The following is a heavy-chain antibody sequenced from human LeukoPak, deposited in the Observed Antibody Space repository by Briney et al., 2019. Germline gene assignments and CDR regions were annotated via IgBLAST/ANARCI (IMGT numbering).Heavy chain of an antibody. CDR1: GFTFSSYS. J-gene: IGHJ4*02. Sequence: PGGSLRLSCAASGFTFSSYSMNWVRQPPGKGLEWIGEINHSGSTNYNPSLKSRVTISVDTSKNQFSLKLSSVTAADTAVYYCARDIRGVSYWGQGTLVTVSS. D-gene: IGHD1-26*01. CDR3: ARDIRGVSY. V-gene: IGHV4-34*01. CDR2: INHSGST.